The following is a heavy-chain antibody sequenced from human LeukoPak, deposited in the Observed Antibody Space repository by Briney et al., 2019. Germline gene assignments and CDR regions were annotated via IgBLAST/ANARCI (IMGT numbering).Heavy chain of an antibody. CDR2: IYYSGST. CDR1: GGSISSYY. J-gene: IGHJ4*02. D-gene: IGHD4-17*01. V-gene: IGHV4-59*01. Sequence: PSETLSLTCTVSGGSISSYYWSWLRQPPGKGLEWIGYIYYSGSTNYNPSLKSRVTISVDTSKNQFSLKLSSVTAADTAVYYCARDRYGDYGVDYWGQGTLVTVSS. CDR3: ARDRYGDYGVDY.